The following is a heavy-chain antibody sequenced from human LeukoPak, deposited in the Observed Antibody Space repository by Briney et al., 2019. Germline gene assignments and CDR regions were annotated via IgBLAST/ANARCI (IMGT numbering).Heavy chain of an antibody. Sequence: PGRSLRLSCAASGFTFSSYGMHWVRQAPGKGLEWVAVISYDGSNKYYADSVKGRFTISRDNSKNTLHLQMNSLRAEDTAVYYCAREDRGRVYFDYWGQGTLVTVSP. V-gene: IGHV3-30*03. CDR3: AREDRGRVYFDY. CDR2: ISYDGSNK. D-gene: IGHD3-10*01. J-gene: IGHJ4*02. CDR1: GFTFSSYG.